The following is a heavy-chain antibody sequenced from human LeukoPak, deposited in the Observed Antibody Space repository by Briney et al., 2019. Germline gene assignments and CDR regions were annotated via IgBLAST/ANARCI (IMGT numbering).Heavy chain of an antibody. CDR1: GFTVSSNY. J-gene: IGHJ6*02. CDR2: IYSGGST. CDR3: ARFFSSSSWYQKYYYYYYGMDV. Sequence: GGSLRLSCAASGFTVSSNYMSWVRQAPGKGLEWVSVIYSGGSTYYADSVKGRFTISRDNSKNTLYLQMNSLRAEDTAVYYCARFFSSSSWYQKYYYYYYGMDVWGQGTTVTVSS. D-gene: IGHD6-13*01. V-gene: IGHV3-53*01.